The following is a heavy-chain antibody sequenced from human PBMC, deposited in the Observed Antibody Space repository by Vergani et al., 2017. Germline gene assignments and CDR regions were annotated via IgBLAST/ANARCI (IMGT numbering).Heavy chain of an antibody. CDR1: GFTFSSYW. CDR2: INSDGSST. V-gene: IGHV3-74*01. CDR3: ARAPGIAASRQMDV. D-gene: IGHD6-13*01. J-gene: IGHJ6*02. Sequence: EVQLVESGGGLVQPGGSLRLSCAASGFTFSSYWMHWVRQAPGKGLVWVSRINSDGSSTSYADSVKARFTISRDNAKNTLYLQMNSLRAEDTAVYYCARAPGIAASRQMDVWGQGTTVTVSS.